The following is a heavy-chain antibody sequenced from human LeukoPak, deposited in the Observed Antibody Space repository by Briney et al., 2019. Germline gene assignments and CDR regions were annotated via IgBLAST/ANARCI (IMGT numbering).Heavy chain of an antibody. V-gene: IGHV1-2*02. CDR3: ARRVFSGWGYYFDY. D-gene: IGHD6-19*01. CDR1: GYTFTGYY. Sequence: GASVKVSCKASGYTFTGYYMHWVRQAPGQGLEWVGWINPKSGGTNYAQKFQGRVTMTSDTSITTVYMELSRLRSVDTAVYYCARRVFSGWGYYFDYWGQGTLVTVSS. J-gene: IGHJ4*02. CDR2: INPKSGGT.